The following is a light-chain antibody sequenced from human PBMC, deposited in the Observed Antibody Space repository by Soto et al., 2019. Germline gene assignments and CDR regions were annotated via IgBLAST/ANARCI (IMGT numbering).Light chain of an antibody. Sequence: EIVLTQSPGTLSVSPGERATLSCRASQSISSNHLAWYQQKPGKAPSLLIYGASSTATGIPDRVSGSVSGTGGALTISVLGREDSAIYCCQHYVSWTFGQGTKVEIK. V-gene: IGKV3-20*01. CDR3: QHYVSWT. J-gene: IGKJ1*01. CDR2: GAS. CDR1: QSISSNH.